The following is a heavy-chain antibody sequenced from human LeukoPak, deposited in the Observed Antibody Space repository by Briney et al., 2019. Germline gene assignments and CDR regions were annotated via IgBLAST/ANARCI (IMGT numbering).Heavy chain of an antibody. CDR3: ARLGIAAADDDY. CDR1: GYTFTSYD. CDR2: MNPNSGDT. D-gene: IGHD6-13*01. Sequence: ASVKVSCKASGYTFTSYDINWVRQATGQGLEWLGRMNPNSGDTAYAQKFQGRVTMTRSTSISTAYMELTSLRSEDTAVYFCARLGIAAADDDYWGQGTLVTVSS. V-gene: IGHV1-8*01. J-gene: IGHJ4*02.